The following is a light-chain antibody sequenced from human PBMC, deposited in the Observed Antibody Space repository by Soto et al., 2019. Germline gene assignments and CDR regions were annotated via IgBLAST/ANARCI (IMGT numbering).Light chain of an antibody. CDR1: QSISSW. J-gene: IGKJ1*01. CDR3: QQYNSYWT. CDR2: KAS. Sequence: DIQMTQSPSTLSASVGDRVTITCRASQSISSWLAWYQQKPGKAPNLLIYKASSLESGVPSRFSGSGSGTEFTLTISSLQPDDFAMYYCQQYNSYWTFGQGTKVEIK. V-gene: IGKV1-5*03.